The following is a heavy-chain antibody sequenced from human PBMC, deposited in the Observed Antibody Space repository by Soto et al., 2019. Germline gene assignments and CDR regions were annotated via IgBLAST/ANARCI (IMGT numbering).Heavy chain of an antibody. CDR1: GGTFSSYA. J-gene: IGHJ5*02. Sequence: GASVKVSCKASGGTFSSYAISWVRQAPGQGLEWMGGIIPIFGTANYAQKFQGRVTITADESTSTAYMELSSLRSEDTAVYYRARDSRTGIAAAGTEWFDPWGQGTLVTVSS. V-gene: IGHV1-69*13. D-gene: IGHD6-13*01. CDR3: ARDSRTGIAAAGTEWFDP. CDR2: IIPIFGTA.